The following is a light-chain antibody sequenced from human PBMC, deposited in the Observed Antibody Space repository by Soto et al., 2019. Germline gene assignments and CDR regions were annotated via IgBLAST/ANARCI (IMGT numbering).Light chain of an antibody. Sequence: DIEMMQSPSTLSASVGDRVTITCRASQSISSWLAWYQQKPGKAPKLLIYDASSLESGVPSRFSGSGSGTEFTLTISSLQPDDFATYYCQQYNSYWTFGQGTKVDI. CDR2: DAS. V-gene: IGKV1-5*01. J-gene: IGKJ1*01. CDR3: QQYNSYWT. CDR1: QSISSW.